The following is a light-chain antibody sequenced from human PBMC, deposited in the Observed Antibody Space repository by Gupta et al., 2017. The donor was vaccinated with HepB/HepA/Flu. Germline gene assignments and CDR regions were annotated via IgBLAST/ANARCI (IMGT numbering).Light chain of an antibody. CDR3: QVWDTSNDHTRYV. J-gene: IGLJ1*01. V-gene: IGLV3-21*03. CDR1: NIESKS. CDR2: NDY. Sequence: SYVLTQPPSVSVAPGKPARITCGGDNIESKSVNWYQQKPGQAPVLVLCNDYDRHSGITERFSGSNSGNTATLTISGVEAGEEADYYCQVWDTSNDHTRYVFGTGTRVTVL.